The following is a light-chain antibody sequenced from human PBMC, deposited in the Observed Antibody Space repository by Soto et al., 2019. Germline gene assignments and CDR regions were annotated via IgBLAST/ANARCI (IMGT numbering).Light chain of an antibody. V-gene: IGLV1-51*01. Sequence: QSVLTQPPSVSAAPGQKVTISCSESSSNIGNNYVSWYQQLPGTAPKLLIYDNNKRPSGIPDRFSGSKSGTSATLGITGLQTGDEADYYCGTWDSSLSAEVFGTGTKGTVL. J-gene: IGLJ1*01. CDR3: GTWDSSLSAEV. CDR2: DNN. CDR1: SSNIGNNY.